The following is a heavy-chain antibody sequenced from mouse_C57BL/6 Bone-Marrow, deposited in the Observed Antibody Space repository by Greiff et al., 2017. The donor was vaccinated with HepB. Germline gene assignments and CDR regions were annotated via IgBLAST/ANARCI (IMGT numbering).Heavy chain of an antibody. V-gene: IGHV2-2*01. D-gene: IGHD2-4*01. Sequence: QVQLQQSGPGLVQPSQSLSITCTVSGFSLTSYGVHWVRQSPGKGLEWLGVIWCGGSTDYNAAFISRLSISKDNSKSQVFFKMNSLQADDTAIYYCARNTMITKWYFDVWGTGTTVTVSS. CDR2: IWCGGST. CDR1: GFSLTSYG. J-gene: IGHJ1*03. CDR3: ARNTMITKWYFDV.